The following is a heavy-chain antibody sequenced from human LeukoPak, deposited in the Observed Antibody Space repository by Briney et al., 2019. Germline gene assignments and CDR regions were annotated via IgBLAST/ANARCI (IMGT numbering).Heavy chain of an antibody. D-gene: IGHD3-22*01. J-gene: IGHJ4*02. V-gene: IGHV4-34*01. CDR3: ARLHYYDGSGPDDY. Sequence: SETLSLTCAVYGGSFSGYYWSWIRQPPGKGLEWIGEINHSGSTNYNPSLKSRVTISVDTSKNQFSLKLSSVTAADTAVYYCARLHYYDGSGPDDYWGQGTLVTVSS. CDR1: GGSFSGYY. CDR2: INHSGST.